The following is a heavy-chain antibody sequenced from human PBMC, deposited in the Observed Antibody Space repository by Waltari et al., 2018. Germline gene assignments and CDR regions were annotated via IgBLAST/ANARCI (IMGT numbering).Heavy chain of an antibody. Sequence: QVQLVQSGAEVKKPGASVKVSCKASGYTSTSYYMHWGRQAPGQGLEWMGIINPSGGSTSYAQKFQGRVTTTRDTSTSTVYMELSSLRSEDTAVYYCARVESGTTYYFDYWGQGTLVTVSS. CDR3: ARVESGTTYYFDY. CDR2: INPSGGST. CDR1: GYTSTSYY. J-gene: IGHJ4*02. V-gene: IGHV1-46*03. D-gene: IGHD1-7*01.